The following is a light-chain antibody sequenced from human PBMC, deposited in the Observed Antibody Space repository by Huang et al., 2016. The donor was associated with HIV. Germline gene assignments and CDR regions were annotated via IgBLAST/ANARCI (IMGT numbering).Light chain of an antibody. CDR2: GAS. CDR3: QQSYSSHT. Sequence: DIQMTQSPSSLSASVGDTVTITCRASRSINSHLNWYQQRPGRAPTLLIYGASNLHSGVPSRFRGSGSATDYTIRISSLQPEDFATYFCQQSYSSHTFGQGTRLEIK. J-gene: IGKJ5*01. CDR1: RSINSH. V-gene: IGKV1-39*01.